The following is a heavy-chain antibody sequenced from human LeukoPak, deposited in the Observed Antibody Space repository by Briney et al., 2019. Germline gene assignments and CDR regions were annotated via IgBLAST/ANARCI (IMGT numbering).Heavy chain of an antibody. V-gene: IGHV5-51*01. CDR1: GYSFTSYW. CDR2: IYPGDSDT. J-gene: IGHJ4*02. D-gene: IGHD6-19*01. Sequence: GESLKISCKGSGYSFTSYWIGWVRQMPGKGLEWMGIIYPGDSDTRYSPSFQGQVTISADKSISTAYLQWSSLKASDTAMYYCARQVETSVAVAGISDYWGQGTLVTVSS. CDR3: ARQVETSVAVAGISDY.